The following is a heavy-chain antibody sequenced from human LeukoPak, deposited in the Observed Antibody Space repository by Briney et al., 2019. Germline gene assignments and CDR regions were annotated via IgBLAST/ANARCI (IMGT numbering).Heavy chain of an antibody. CDR1: GYTFTGYY. V-gene: IGHV1-2*02. Sequence: GASVKVSCTASGYTFTGYYMHWVRQAPGQGLEWMGWINPNSGGTNYAQKFQGRVTMTSDTSISTAYMELSRLRSDDTAVYYCARDRDIYCSGGSCYGPSLTVTRWFDPWGQGTLVTVSS. J-gene: IGHJ5*02. D-gene: IGHD2-15*01. CDR2: INPNSGGT. CDR3: ARDRDIYCSGGSCYGPSLTVTRWFDP.